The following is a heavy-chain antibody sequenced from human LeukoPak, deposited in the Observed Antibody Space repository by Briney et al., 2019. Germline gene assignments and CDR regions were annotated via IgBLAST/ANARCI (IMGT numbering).Heavy chain of an antibody. CDR3: ARTVVRGVYFDY. V-gene: IGHV1-2*02. CDR1: GYTFTGYY. CDR2: INPNSGGT. J-gene: IGHJ4*02. D-gene: IGHD3-10*01. Sequence: ASVKVSCKASGYTFTGYYMHWVRQAPGQGLEWMGWINPNSGGTNYAQKLQGRVTMTTDTSTSTAYMELRSLRSDDTAVYYCARTVVRGVYFDYWGQGTLVTVSS.